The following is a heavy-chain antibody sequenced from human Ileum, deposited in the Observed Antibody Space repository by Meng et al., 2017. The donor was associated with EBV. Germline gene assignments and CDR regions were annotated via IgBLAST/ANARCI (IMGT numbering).Heavy chain of an antibody. CDR2: IYYSGIT. J-gene: IGHJ4*02. V-gene: IGHV4-4*02. D-gene: IGHD4-11*01. CDR1: DDSTIRSNW. Sequence: GLGKTSAAPFSTCGFSDDSTIRSNWWSWVRQPPGKGLEWIGQIYYSGITDYNPSPQRRVAISVDKCRNQVSLKLNYVTTADTAVYFCARHSADSQGYWGQGTLVTVFS. CDR3: ARHSADSQGY.